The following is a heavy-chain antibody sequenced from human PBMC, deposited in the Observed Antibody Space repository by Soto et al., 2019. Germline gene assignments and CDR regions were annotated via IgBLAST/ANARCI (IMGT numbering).Heavy chain of an antibody. J-gene: IGHJ4*02. CDR3: ARGVGSLEEHAGENQ. CDR1: GFTVNSNF. D-gene: IGHD3-10*01. CDR2: IYRGGSI. Sequence: VKLEQSGGGLVQPGGSLRLSCAASGFTVNSNFMSWVRQAPGKGLEWVSVIYRGGSIYYADSVKGRFTISRDNAKNMLYLQMDSLRAEDTAIYDCARGVGSLEEHAGENQWGQGTLVSVSS. V-gene: IGHV3-66*01.